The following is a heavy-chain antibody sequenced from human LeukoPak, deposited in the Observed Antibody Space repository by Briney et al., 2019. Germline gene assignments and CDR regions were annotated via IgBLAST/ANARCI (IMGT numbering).Heavy chain of an antibody. CDR3: ARVNYGGNTGYYYYYMGV. J-gene: IGHJ6*03. CDR2: VNHSGST. V-gene: IGHV4-34*01. Sequence: ASETLSLTCTVYGESFSGYSWSWIRQPPGKGLEWIGEVNHSGSTNYNPSLKSRVTISMDTSKNQFSLKLNSVTAADTAVYYCARVNYGGNTGYYYYYMGVWGQGTLVAVSS. D-gene: IGHD4-23*01. CDR1: GESFSGYS.